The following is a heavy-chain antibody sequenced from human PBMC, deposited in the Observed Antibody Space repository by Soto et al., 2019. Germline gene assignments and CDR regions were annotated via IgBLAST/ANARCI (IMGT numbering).Heavy chain of an antibody. CDR2: ISSSGSTI. D-gene: IGHD3-16*02. Sequence: PGGSLRLSCAASGFTFSSYEMNWVRQAPGKGLEWVSYISSSGSTIYYADSVKGRFTISRDDAKNSLYLQMNSLRAEDTAVYYCASLPTASYHVGLQSYGMDVWGQGTTVTVSS. CDR3: ASLPTASYHVGLQSYGMDV. J-gene: IGHJ6*02. V-gene: IGHV3-48*03. CDR1: GFTFSSYE.